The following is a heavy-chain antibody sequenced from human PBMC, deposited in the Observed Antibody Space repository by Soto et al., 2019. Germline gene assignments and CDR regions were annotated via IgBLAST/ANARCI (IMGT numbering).Heavy chain of an antibody. CDR2: ISGSGGST. V-gene: IGHV3-23*01. CDR1: GFTFSSYA. D-gene: IGHD2-2*01. J-gene: IGHJ4*02. Sequence: PGGSLRISCAASGFTFSSYAMSWVRQAPGKGLEWVSAISGSGGSTYYADSVKGRFTISRDNSKNTLYLQMNSLRAEDTAVYYCAKETPYCSSTSCYFPVPVPFDYWGQGTLVTVSS. CDR3: AKETPYCSSTSCYFPVPVPFDY.